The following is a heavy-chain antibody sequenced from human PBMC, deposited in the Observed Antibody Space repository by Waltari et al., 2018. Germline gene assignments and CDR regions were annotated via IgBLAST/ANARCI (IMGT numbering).Heavy chain of an antibody. CDR1: GGSISNYY. V-gene: IGHV4-59*01. CDR3: ARASGSGWPPNYFYGMDV. Sequence: QVQLKESGPGLVKPSETLSLTCTVSGGSISNYYWNWLRPPPGQGLEWIGYIYNSGSTNYNPSLETRVTISADTSKNQFSLKLRSATATDTAMYYCARASGSGWPPNYFYGMDVWGQGITVIVSS. J-gene: IGHJ6*02. D-gene: IGHD6-19*01. CDR2: IYNSGST.